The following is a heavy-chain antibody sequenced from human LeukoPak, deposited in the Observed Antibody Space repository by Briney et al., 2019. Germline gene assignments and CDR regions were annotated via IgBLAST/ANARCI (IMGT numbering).Heavy chain of an antibody. CDR3: ARQDFGSGILPGY. V-gene: IGHV4-39*01. CDR2: VYYTGST. J-gene: IGHJ4*02. CDR1: GASITNSLYY. D-gene: IGHD3-10*01. Sequence: SETLSLTCTVSGASITNSLYYWGWIRQPPGKGLEWIATVYYTGSTYYNPSLKSRVTISIDTSKSHFPLKLSSVTAADMAVYYCARQDFGSGILPGYWGQGTLVTVSS.